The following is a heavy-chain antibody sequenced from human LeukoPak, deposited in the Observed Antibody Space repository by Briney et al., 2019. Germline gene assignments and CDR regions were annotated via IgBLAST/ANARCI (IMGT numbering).Heavy chain of an antibody. D-gene: IGHD6-13*01. CDR2: ISSSSSTI. J-gene: IGHJ4*02. Sequence: GGSLRLSCAASGFTFSTSGMNWVRQAPGKGLEWVSYISSSSSTIYYADSVKGRFTIARDNAKNSMYLQMNSLRAEDTAVYYCARGTAAVYFDHWGQGILVTVSS. V-gene: IGHV3-48*04. CDR3: ARGTAAVYFDH. CDR1: GFTFSTSG.